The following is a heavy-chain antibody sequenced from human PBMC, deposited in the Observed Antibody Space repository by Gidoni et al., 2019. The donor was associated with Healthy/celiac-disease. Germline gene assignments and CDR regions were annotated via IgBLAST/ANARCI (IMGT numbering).Heavy chain of an antibody. D-gene: IGHD6-19*01. Sequence: EVQLVESGGGLVQPGRSLRLSCAASGFTFDDYAMHWVRQAPGKGLEWVSGISWNSGSIGYADSVKGRFTISRDNAKNSLYLQMNSLRAEDTALYYCAKLVVVAVATDAFDIWGQGTMVTVSS. V-gene: IGHV3-9*01. J-gene: IGHJ3*02. CDR2: ISWNSGSI. CDR3: AKLVVVAVATDAFDI. CDR1: GFTFDDYA.